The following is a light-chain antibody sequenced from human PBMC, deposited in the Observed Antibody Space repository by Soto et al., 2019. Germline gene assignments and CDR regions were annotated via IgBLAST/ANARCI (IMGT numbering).Light chain of an antibody. Sequence: EIVLTQSPGTLSLSPGERATLSCRASQSVSSSYLAWYQQKPGQATRLLIYGASSRATGIPDRFSRSGSGTDFTRTISRLEPEDFAEYYCQPDGSPWTFGQGTKVEIK. J-gene: IGKJ1*01. CDR1: QSVSSSY. CDR2: GAS. CDR3: QPDGSPWT. V-gene: IGKV3-20*01.